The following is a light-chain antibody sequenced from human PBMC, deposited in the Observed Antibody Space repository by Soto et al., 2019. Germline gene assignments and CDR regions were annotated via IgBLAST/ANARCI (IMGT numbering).Light chain of an antibody. J-gene: IGLJ3*02. CDR2: EVT. Sequence: QSALTQPASVSGSPGQSITISCTGTSSDVGGYNYVSWYQQHPGQVPKLTIYEVTNRPSGVSSRFSGSKSGNTASLTISGIQAEDEDDYYCSSYTNSDTWVFGGGTKLTVL. CDR3: SSYTNSDTWV. CDR1: SSDVGGYNY. V-gene: IGLV2-14*01.